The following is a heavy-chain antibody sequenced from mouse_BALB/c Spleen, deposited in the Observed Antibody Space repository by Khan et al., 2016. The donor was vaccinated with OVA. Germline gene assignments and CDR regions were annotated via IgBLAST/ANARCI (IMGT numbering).Heavy chain of an antibody. CDR3: ARPYRYDGRAWFAY. V-gene: IGHV4-1*02. CDR2: INPDSSTI. D-gene: IGHD2-14*01. CDR1: GFDFSRYW. Sequence: EVKLLESGGGLVQPGGSLKLSCAASGFDFSRYWMSWVRQAPGKGLEWIGEINPDSSTINYTPSLKDKFIISRDKAKNTLYLQMSKVRSEDTALYYCARPYRYDGRAWFAYWGQGTLVTVSA. J-gene: IGHJ3*01.